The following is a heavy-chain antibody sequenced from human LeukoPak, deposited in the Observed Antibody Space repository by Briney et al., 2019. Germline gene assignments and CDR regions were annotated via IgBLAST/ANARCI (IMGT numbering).Heavy chain of an antibody. D-gene: IGHD3-16*01. CDR3: ARSPSVPGGNWYFDL. V-gene: IGHV5-51*01. Sequence: KDGESLRISCKGSGYSFTSYWIGWVRQVPGKGLEWMGVIYPGDSDTRYSPSFQGQVTISVDKSISTTYLQWSTLKASDTAIYSCARSPSVPGGNWYFDLWGRGTLVTVSS. CDR1: GYSFTSYW. J-gene: IGHJ2*01. CDR2: IYPGDSDT.